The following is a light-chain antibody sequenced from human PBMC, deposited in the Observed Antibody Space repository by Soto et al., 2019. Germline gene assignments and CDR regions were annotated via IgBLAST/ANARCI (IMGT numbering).Light chain of an antibody. CDR1: SGHSSYA. CDR2: LNSDGSH. CDR3: QTWDTDILV. J-gene: IGLJ2*01. Sequence: QAVLTQSPSASASLGASVKLTCTLSSGHSSYAIAWHQQQAEKGPRFLMKLNSDGSHSKGDGIPDRFSGSSSGAERYLTISSLQSEDDADYYCQTWDTDILVFGGGTKLTVL. V-gene: IGLV4-69*01.